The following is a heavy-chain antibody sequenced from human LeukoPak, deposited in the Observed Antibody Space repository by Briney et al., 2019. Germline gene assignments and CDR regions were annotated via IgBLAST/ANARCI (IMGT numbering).Heavy chain of an antibody. CDR3: AKGGGTGYSSSWYSN. Sequence: GGSLRLSCAASGFTFSSYGMHWVRQAPGKGLEWVAVISFDGTNKFYADSVKGRFTISRDNSKKTVYLQMSSLRAEDAAVYYCAKGGGTGYSSSWYSNWGQGTLVTVSS. CDR1: GFTFSSYG. D-gene: IGHD6-13*01. CDR2: ISFDGTNK. V-gene: IGHV3-30*18. J-gene: IGHJ4*02.